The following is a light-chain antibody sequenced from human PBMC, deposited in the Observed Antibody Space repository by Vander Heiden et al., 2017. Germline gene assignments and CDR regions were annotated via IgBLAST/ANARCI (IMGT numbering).Light chain of an antibody. CDR3: QQRCNWPVT. CDR2: DAS. CDR1: QGVSSY. V-gene: IGKV3-11*01. J-gene: IGKJ4*01. Sequence: EIVLTQSPDTLSLSPGERATLSCRASQGVSSYLAWYQQKPGQAPRLLIYDASNRATGIPARFSGSGSGTDFTLTISSLEPDDFAVYYCQQRCNWPVTFGGGTKVEIK.